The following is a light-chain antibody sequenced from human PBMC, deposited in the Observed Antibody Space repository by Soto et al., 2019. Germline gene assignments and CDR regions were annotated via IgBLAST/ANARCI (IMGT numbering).Light chain of an antibody. Sequence: QSALTQPPSASGSPGQSVTISCTGTSSDVGGYNYVSWYQPHPGKAPKLMIYEVSKRPSGVPDRVSGSKSGNTASLTVSGLQVEDEADYYCSSCAGNTNLVFGGGTKLTVL. CDR2: EVS. CDR3: SSCAGNTNLV. J-gene: IGLJ3*02. CDR1: SSDVGGYNY. V-gene: IGLV2-8*01.